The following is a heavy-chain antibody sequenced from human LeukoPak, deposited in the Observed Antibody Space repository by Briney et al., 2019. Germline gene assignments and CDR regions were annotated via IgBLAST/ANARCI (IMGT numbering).Heavy chain of an antibody. CDR2: IKQDGSEK. V-gene: IGHV3-7*01. J-gene: IGHJ4*02. D-gene: IGHD3-10*01. CDR1: GFTFSSYW. Sequence: GGSLRLSCAASGFTFSSYWMSWVRQAPGKGLEWVANIKQDGSEKYYVDSVKGRFTISRDNAKNSLYLQMNSLRAEDTAVYYCARAGTMVRGVPTDYWGQGTLVTVSS. CDR3: ARAGTMVRGVPTDY.